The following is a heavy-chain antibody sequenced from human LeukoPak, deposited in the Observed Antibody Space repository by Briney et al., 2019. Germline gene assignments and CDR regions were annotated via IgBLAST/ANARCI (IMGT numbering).Heavy chain of an antibody. Sequence: SETLSLTCTVSGGSISSGDYYWSWIRQPPGKGLEWIGYIYYSGSTYYNPSLKSRVTISVDTSKNQFSLNLSSVTAADTAVYYCASQGGTYYYDSSGYYHDYWGQGTLVTVSS. J-gene: IGHJ4*02. CDR3: ASQGGTYYYDSSGYYHDY. CDR2: IYYSGST. V-gene: IGHV4-30-4*08. D-gene: IGHD3-22*01. CDR1: GGSISSGDYY.